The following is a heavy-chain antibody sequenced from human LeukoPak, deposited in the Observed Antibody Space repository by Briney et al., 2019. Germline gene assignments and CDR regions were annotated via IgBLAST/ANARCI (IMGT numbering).Heavy chain of an antibody. CDR3: ATTTLTTVTPELNWYFDL. CDR2: SDPEDGET. D-gene: IGHD4-17*01. Sequence: GASVKVSCKVSGYTLTELSMHWVRQAPGKGLEWMGGSDPEDGETIYAQKFQGRVTMTEDTSTDTAYMELSSLRSEDTAVYYCATTTLTTVTPELNWYFDLWGRGTLVTVSS. J-gene: IGHJ2*01. V-gene: IGHV1-24*01. CDR1: GYTLTELS.